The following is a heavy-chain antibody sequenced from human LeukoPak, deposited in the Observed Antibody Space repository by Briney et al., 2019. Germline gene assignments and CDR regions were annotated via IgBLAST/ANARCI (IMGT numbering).Heavy chain of an antibody. D-gene: IGHD3-22*01. CDR3: AKDLAPGYYYDSSGYYYVYYYYGMDV. J-gene: IGHJ6*02. CDR2: ISGSGGST. CDR1: GFTFSSYA. V-gene: IGHV3-23*01. Sequence: PGGSLRLSCAASGFTFSSYAMSWVRQAPGKGLEWVSAISGSGGSTYYADSVKGRFTISRDNSKNTLYLQMNSLSAEDTAVYYCAKDLAPGYYYDSSGYYYVYYYYGMDVWGQGTTVTVSS.